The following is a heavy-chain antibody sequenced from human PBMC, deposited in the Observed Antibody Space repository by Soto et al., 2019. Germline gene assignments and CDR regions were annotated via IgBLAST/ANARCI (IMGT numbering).Heavy chain of an antibody. D-gene: IGHD6-6*01. Sequence: ASVKVSCKASGGTFSSYAISWVRQAPGQGLEWMGGIIPIFGTANYAQKFQGRVTITADESTSTAYMELRSLRSEDTAVYYCARDPIEIAARLVGIDDAFDIWGQGTMVTVSS. CDR2: IIPIFGTA. V-gene: IGHV1-69*13. CDR1: GGTFSSYA. CDR3: ARDPIEIAARLVGIDDAFDI. J-gene: IGHJ3*02.